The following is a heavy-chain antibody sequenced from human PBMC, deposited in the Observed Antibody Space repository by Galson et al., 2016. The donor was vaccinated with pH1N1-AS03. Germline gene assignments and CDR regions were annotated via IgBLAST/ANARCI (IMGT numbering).Heavy chain of an antibody. CDR3: ARIVTMSDFDS. D-gene: IGHD2-21*02. CDR2: ISSRGDSI. Sequence: SLRLSCAASGLTSSYYSMNWVRQAPGKGLEWVSYISSRGDSIYYADSVKGRFSISRDNAKESLYLQMNSLRDEDTGVYYCARIVTMSDFDSWGLGTLVTVSS. CDR1: GLTSSYYS. J-gene: IGHJ4*02. V-gene: IGHV3-48*02.